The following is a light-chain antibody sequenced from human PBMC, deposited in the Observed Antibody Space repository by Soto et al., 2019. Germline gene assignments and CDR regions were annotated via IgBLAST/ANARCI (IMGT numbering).Light chain of an antibody. CDR3: QQYSSNSYT. CDR1: QSISSH. J-gene: IGKJ2*01. CDR2: DAS. Sequence: DIQMTQSPSTLSASVGDRVTITCRASQSISSHLAWYQQRPGKAPEGLIYDASSLESGVPSRFSGSGSGTKFTLTISSLQPDDFATYYCQQYSSNSYTFGQGTKLEIK. V-gene: IGKV1-5*01.